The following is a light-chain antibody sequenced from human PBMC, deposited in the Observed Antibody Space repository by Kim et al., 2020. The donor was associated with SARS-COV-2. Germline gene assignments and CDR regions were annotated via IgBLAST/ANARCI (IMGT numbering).Light chain of an antibody. CDR1: QSVSSSY. V-gene: IGKV3D-7*01. CDR2: GAS. CDR3: QQDYNLPPT. Sequence: PGERVTLSCRASQSVSSSYFTWYQQKPGQAPRLLIYGASTRATGIPARFSGSGSGTDFTLTISSLQPEDFAVYYCQQDYNLPPTFGQGTKLEIK. J-gene: IGKJ2*01.